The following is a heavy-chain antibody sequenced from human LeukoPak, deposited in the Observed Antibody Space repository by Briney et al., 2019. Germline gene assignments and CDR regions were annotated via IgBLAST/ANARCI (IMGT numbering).Heavy chain of an antibody. J-gene: IGHJ1*01. V-gene: IGHV3-21*01. CDR1: GFTFSSYS. Sequence: GGSLRLSCAASGFTFSSYSMNWVRQAPGKGLEWVSSITTGSTYIYYADSVKGRFTISRDNAKNSLYLQMNSLRAEDTAVYYCAQSWGVTALGHWGQGTLVTVSS. D-gene: IGHD2-21*02. CDR2: ITTGSTYI. CDR3: AQSWGVTALGH.